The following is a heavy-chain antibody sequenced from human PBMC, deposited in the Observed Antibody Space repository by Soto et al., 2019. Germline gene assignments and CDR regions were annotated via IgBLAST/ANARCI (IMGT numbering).Heavy chain of an antibody. D-gene: IGHD2-15*01. Sequence: GGSLRLSCAASGFTFSSYWMLWVRQAPGKGLVWVSRINSDGSGISYADSVKGRFTISRDNAKNTLYLQMNSLRAEDTAVYFCAREAVVISGYYGMDVWGQGTTVTVSS. CDR2: INSDGSGI. CDR3: AREAVVISGYYGMDV. CDR1: GFTFSSYW. J-gene: IGHJ6*02. V-gene: IGHV3-74*01.